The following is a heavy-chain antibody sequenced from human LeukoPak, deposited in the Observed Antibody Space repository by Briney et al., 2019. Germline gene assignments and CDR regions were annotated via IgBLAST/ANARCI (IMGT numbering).Heavy chain of an antibody. CDR1: GGSISSSSYY. J-gene: IGHJ6*03. V-gene: IGHV4-39*07. D-gene: IGHD2-2*01. CDR3: ARDSGVGGLGYCSSTSCPWHYYYMDV. Sequence: SETLSLTCTVSGGSISSSSYYWGWIRQPPGKGLEWIGSIYYSGSTYYNPSLKSRVTISVDTSKNQFSLKLSSATAADTAVYYCARDSGVGGLGYCSSTSCPWHYYYMDVWGKGTTVTVSS. CDR2: IYYSGST.